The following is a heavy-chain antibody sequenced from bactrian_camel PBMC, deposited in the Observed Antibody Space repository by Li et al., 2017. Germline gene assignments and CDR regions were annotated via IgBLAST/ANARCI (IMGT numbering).Heavy chain of an antibody. J-gene: IGHJ4*01. CDR2: ISTVSMLGST. D-gene: IGHD6*01. CDR1: GFTISSYD. CDR3: AADHGTSRSSCTVVAATQY. V-gene: IGHV3S33*01. Sequence: HVQLVESGGGLVQPGTSLRLSCVASGFTISSYDFAWGRQAPGKGLEWVSHISTVSMLGSTYADSVKGRFTISKGNAKTTLYLQMNSLKPEDTASYYCAADHGTSRSSCTVVAATQYWGQGTQVTVS.